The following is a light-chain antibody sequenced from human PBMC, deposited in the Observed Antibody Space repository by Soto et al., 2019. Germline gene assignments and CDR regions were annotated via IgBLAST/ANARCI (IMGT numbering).Light chain of an antibody. CDR2: AAS. Sequence: DIQMTQSPPSLTASVGDRVSITCRASQSISNYLNWFQQNPGKAPKLLIYAASSLRSGVPSRFSGSGSGTDFTLTISSLQPEDFATYYCQQSYSSPPTFGQGTKWIS. V-gene: IGKV1-39*01. J-gene: IGKJ1*01. CDR3: QQSYSSPPT. CDR1: QSISNY.